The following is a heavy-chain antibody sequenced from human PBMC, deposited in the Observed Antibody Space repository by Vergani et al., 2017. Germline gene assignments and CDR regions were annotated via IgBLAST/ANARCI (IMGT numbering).Heavy chain of an antibody. CDR1: GYSFNNYA. CDR3: ARAKRGRLAVGATDS. D-gene: IGHD6-19*01. V-gene: IGHV7-4-1*01. CDR2: INPTTGNP. J-gene: IGHJ4*02. Sequence: QEQLVQSGSELKKPGTSVKSSCKSSGYSFNNYAIHWVRQPPGQGLEWMGWINPTTGNPTYARSFTGRFVFSLDTSISTAYLQIGSLKAEDTAVYFCARAKRGRLAVGATDSLAQGTVLTVSS.